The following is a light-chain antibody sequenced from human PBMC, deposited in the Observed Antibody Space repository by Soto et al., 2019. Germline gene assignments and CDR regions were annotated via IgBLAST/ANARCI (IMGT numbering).Light chain of an antibody. CDR3: QQRPNCPLT. J-gene: IGKJ4*01. CDR2: DAS. CDR1: QSISSH. Sequence: EIVLTQSPATLSVSPGEGATLSCRASQSISSHLAWYQQKPGQAPRLLMYDASNRSTGIPARFSGSGSGTDFTLTISSLAHEDGAVYYYQQRPNCPLTFGGGTKVEIK. V-gene: IGKV3-11*01.